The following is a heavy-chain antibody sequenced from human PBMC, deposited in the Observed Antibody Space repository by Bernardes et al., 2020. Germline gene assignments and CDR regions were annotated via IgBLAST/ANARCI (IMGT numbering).Heavy chain of an antibody. CDR3: AKQIIDVRGAVAGGLDY. CDR1: GFTFSTYA. V-gene: IGHV3-23*01. Sequence: GGSLRLSCADSGFTFSTYALRWVRQAPGKGLEWVSVISPRGDNIYYADSVKGRFTTSRDNSKNTLYLQMNSLRVEDTAVYYCAKQIIDVRGAVAGGLDYWGQGALVTVSS. D-gene: IGHD6-19*01. J-gene: IGHJ4*02. CDR2: ISPRGDNI.